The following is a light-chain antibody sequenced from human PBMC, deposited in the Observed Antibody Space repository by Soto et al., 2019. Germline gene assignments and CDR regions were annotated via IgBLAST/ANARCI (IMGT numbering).Light chain of an antibody. CDR3: SSYISSSTLIDV. CDR1: SSDVGGYNY. Sequence: QSALTQPASVSGSPGQSITISCTGTSSDVGGYNYVSWYQQHPGKAPKLMIYEVSNRPSGVSNRFSGSKSGNTASLTISGLQAEDEADYYCSSYISSSTLIDVFGTGTKVTVL. CDR2: EVS. J-gene: IGLJ1*01. V-gene: IGLV2-14*01.